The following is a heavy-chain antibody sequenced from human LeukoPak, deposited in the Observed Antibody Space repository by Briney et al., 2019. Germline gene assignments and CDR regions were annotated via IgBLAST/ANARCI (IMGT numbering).Heavy chain of an antibody. D-gene: IGHD6-13*01. J-gene: IGHJ6*03. CDR3: GSAGGSRAYYYYMDV. CDR1: GGTFSSYA. Sequence: SVKVSCKASGGTFSSYAISWVRQAPGQGLEWMGGIIPIFGTANYAQKFQGRVTITTDESTSTAYMELSSLRSEDTAVYYCGSAGGSRAYYYYMDVWGKGTTVTVSS. CDR2: IIPIFGTA. V-gene: IGHV1-69*05.